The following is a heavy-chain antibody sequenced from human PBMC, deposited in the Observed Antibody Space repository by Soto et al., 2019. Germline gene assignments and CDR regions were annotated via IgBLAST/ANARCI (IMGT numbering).Heavy chain of an antibody. V-gene: IGHV3-30*18. Sequence: QVQLVESGGGVVQPGRSLRLSCAACGFAFSSYGMHWIRQAPGKGLEWVAVISYDGSNKYYADSVKGRFTISRDNSKNTLYLQMNSLRAEDTAVYYCAKGSSSSDYYYYGMEVWGQGTTVTVSS. D-gene: IGHD6-13*01. J-gene: IGHJ6*02. CDR2: ISYDGSNK. CDR3: AKGSSSSDYYYYGMEV. CDR1: GFAFSSYG.